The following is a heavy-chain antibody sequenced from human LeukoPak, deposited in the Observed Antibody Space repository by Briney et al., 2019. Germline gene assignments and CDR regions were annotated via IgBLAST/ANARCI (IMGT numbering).Heavy chain of an antibody. V-gene: IGHV1-18*01. D-gene: IGHD5-12*01. CDR3: ARDTDIVATITIDY. J-gene: IGHJ4*02. CDR2: ISAYNGNT. Sequence: ASVKVSCKASGYTFTSYGISWVRQAPGQGLEWMGWISAYNGNTNYAQKLQGRVTMTTDTSPSKAYMELRSLRSDDTAVYYCARDTDIVATITIDYWGQGTLVTVSS. CDR1: GYTFTSYG.